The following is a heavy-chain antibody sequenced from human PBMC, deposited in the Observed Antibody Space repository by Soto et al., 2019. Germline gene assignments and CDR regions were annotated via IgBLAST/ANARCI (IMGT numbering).Heavy chain of an antibody. CDR1: GGTFSGHA. V-gene: IGHV1-69*06. Sequence: QVQLVQSGAEVKKHGSSVKVSCEASGGTFSGHAISWVRQAPGQGPEWMGGLIPLFGTTQHAQNFPDRLTITADKSTSTAYMELTSLQFEDTASYYCARGPNWGYRFDSWGQGTLVTVSS. J-gene: IGHJ4*02. D-gene: IGHD7-27*01. CDR2: LIPLFGTT. CDR3: ARGPNWGYRFDS.